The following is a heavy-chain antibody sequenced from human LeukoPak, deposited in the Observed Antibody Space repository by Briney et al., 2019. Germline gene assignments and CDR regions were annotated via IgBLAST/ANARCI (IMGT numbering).Heavy chain of an antibody. CDR2: IYYSGST. CDR3: AREYSSSWYALDY. D-gene: IGHD6-13*01. CDR1: GGSISSSSYY. J-gene: IGHJ4*02. V-gene: IGHV4-39*02. Sequence: SETLSLTCTVSGGSISSSSYYWGWIRQPPGKGLEWIGSIYYSGSTYYNPSLKSRVTISVDTSKNQFSLKLSSVTAADTAVYYCAREYSSSWYALDYWGQGTLVTVSS.